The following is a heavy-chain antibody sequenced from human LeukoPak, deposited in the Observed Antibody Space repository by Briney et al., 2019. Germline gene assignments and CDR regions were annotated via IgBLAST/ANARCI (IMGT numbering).Heavy chain of an antibody. V-gene: IGHV3-20*04. CDR2: INWNGGST. CDR3: AKASAMIVVVSKHFDY. D-gene: IGHD3-22*01. J-gene: IGHJ4*02. Sequence: GGSLRLSCAASGFTFDDYGMSWVRQGPGKGREWVSGINWNGGSTYYADSVKGRFTISRDNSKNTLYLQMNSLGAEDTAVYYCAKASAMIVVVSKHFDYWGQGTLVTVSS. CDR1: GFTFDDYG.